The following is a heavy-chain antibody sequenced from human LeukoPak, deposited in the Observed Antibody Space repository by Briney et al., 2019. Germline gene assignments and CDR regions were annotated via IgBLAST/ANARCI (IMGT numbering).Heavy chain of an antibody. Sequence: ASVKVSCKASGYTFTGYYMHWVRQAPGLGLEWMGWINPNSGGTNYAQKFQGRVTMTRDTSISTAYMELSRLRSDDTAVYYCARAGGIAVAGTVGYWGQGTLATVSS. D-gene: IGHD6-19*01. V-gene: IGHV1-2*02. J-gene: IGHJ4*02. CDR1: GYTFTGYY. CDR2: INPNSGGT. CDR3: ARAGGIAVAGTVGY.